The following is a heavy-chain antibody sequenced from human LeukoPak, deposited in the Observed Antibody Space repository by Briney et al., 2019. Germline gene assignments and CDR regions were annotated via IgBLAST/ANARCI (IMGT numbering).Heavy chain of an antibody. V-gene: IGHV4-59*01. CDR3: ATSMRYCSGGSCYSPFQH. D-gene: IGHD2-15*01. CDR1: GGSISSYY. CDR2: IYYSGST. J-gene: IGHJ1*01. Sequence: SETLSLTRTVSGGSISSYYWSWVRQPPGKGLEGIGYIYYSGSTNYNPSLKSRGTISVDTSKNQFSLKLSSVTAADTAVYYCATSMRYCSGGSCYSPFQHWGQGTLVTVSS.